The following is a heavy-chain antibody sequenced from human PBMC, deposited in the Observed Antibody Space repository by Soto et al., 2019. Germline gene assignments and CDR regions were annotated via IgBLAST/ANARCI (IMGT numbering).Heavy chain of an antibody. CDR3: AGDQGPNYMAV. CDR2: ISGRDGNI. CDR1: GFTFSDSF. J-gene: IGHJ6*03. Sequence: GGSLRISCAASGFTFSDSFMSWSRQTPGKGLEWLSYISGRDGNIYYADSVRGRFTISRDNAKNSVYLQMNSLRAEDTAVYYCAGDQGPNYMAVWGKGTTVTVSS. V-gene: IGHV3-11*01.